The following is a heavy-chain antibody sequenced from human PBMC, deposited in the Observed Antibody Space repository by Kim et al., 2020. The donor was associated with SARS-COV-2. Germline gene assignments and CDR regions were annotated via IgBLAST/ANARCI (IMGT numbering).Heavy chain of an antibody. CDR1: GFTFQTYV. J-gene: IGHJ4*02. CDR2: VIGSGDIT. D-gene: IGHD2-15*01. CDR3: ARETFLSGGFMTLDY. V-gene: IGHV3-23*01. Sequence: GGSLRLSCAASGFTFQTYVISWVRQAPGKGLEWVSAVIGSGDITYYADSVKGRFTISRDNSKNTVHLHMNSLRADDTAVYYCARETFLSGGFMTLDYWGQGTLVTVSS.